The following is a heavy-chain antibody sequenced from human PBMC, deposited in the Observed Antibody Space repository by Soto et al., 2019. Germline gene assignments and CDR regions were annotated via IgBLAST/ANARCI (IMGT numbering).Heavy chain of an antibody. J-gene: IGHJ3*02. D-gene: IGHD3-3*01. V-gene: IGHV3-21*01. CDR3: ARDSSPSYDFWSCYYAFDI. CDR2: VSRSSTYI. Sequence: EVQLVESGGGLVKPGGSLRLSCTASGFTFSSYTMNWVRQAPGKGLEWVSSVSRSSTYIYYADSVKGRFTISRDNAKNSVYLQMTSLRAEDTAIYYCARDSSPSYDFWSCYYAFDIWCQGTMVTVSS. CDR1: GFTFSSYT.